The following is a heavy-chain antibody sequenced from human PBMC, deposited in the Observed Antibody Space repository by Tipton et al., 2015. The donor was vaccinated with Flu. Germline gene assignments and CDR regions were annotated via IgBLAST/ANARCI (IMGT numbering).Heavy chain of an antibody. J-gene: IGHJ4*02. Sequence: GSLRLSCAASGFTSGSYWMTWVRQAPGKGLEWVANIKQDGSVKYYVDSVKGRFTISRDNAKNSLYLQMNSLRAEDTAIYYCARQIGGGDCFWGQGTLVTVSS. CDR1: GFTSGSYW. CDR2: IKQDGSVK. V-gene: IGHV3-7*03. D-gene: IGHD2-21*02. CDR3: ARQIGGGDCF.